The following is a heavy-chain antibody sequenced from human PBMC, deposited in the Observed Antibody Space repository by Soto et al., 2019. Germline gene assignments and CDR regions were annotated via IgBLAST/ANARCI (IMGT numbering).Heavy chain of an antibody. D-gene: IGHD4-17*01. CDR2: IWYDGSNK. CDR3: ASEYGDTIYYYYYMAG. CDR1: GFTFSSYG. Sequence: PGGSLRLSCAASGFTFSSYGMHWVRQAPGKGLEWVAVIWYDGSNKYYADSVKGRFTISRDNSKNTLYLQMNSLRAEDTAVYYCASEYGDTIYYYYYMAGSGKGTTVTVSS. V-gene: IGHV3-33*01. J-gene: IGHJ6*03.